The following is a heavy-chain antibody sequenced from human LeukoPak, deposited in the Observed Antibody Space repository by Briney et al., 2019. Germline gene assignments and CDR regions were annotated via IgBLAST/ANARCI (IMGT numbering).Heavy chain of an antibody. J-gene: IGHJ4*02. CDR2: INWNGGST. CDR3: ARETITVVRGVPLFAY. CDR1: GFTFYDYG. Sequence: GGTLRLSCAASGFTFYDYGMRWVRQAPGKGLEWVSGINWNGGSTGYADSVKGRFTISRDNAKNSLYLQMNSLRAEDTALYYCARETITVVRGVPLFAYWGQGTLV. V-gene: IGHV3-20*04. D-gene: IGHD3-10*01.